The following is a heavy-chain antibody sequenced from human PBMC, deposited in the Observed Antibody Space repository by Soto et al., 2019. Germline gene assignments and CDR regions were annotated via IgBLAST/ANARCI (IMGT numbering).Heavy chain of an antibody. D-gene: IGHD2-21*02. V-gene: IGHV3-30*18. J-gene: IGHJ4*02. CDR2: ISYDGSNK. Sequence: QVQLVESGGGVVQPGRSLRLSCAASGFTFSSYGMHWVRQAPGKGLEWVAVISYDGSNKYYADSVKGQFTISRDNSKNTLYLQMNSLRAEDTAVYYCAKDGGGDGGNSGLGYWGQGTLVTVSS. CDR3: AKDGGGDGGNSGLGY. CDR1: GFTFSSYG.